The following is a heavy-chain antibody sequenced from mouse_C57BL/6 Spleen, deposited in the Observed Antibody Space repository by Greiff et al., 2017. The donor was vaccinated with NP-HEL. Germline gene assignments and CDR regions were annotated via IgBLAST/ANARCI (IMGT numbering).Heavy chain of an antibody. CDR2: IHPNSGST. V-gene: IGHV1-64*01. J-gene: IGHJ2*01. CDR3: ARRGVYYGNSYYFDY. CDR1: GYTFTSYW. Sequence: QVQLQQPGAELVKPGASVKLSCKASGYTFTSYWMHWVKQRPGQGLEWIGMIHPNSGSTNYNEKFKSKATLTVDKSSSTAYMQLSSLTSEDSAVYYCARRGVYYGNSYYFDYWGQGTTLTVSS. D-gene: IGHD2-1*01.